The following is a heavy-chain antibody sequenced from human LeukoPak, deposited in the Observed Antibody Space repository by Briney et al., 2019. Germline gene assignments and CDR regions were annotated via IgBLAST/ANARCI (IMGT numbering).Heavy chain of an antibody. CDR1: GFTFSSYS. Sequence: GGSLRLSCAASGFTFSSYSMNWARKAPGKGLEWVSSISSSSSYIHYADSVKGRFTISRDNAKNSLYLQMNSLRAEDTAVYYCARLDTAMDYSAFDIWGQGTMVTVSS. CDR2: ISSSSSYI. D-gene: IGHD5-18*01. J-gene: IGHJ3*02. V-gene: IGHV3-21*01. CDR3: ARLDTAMDYSAFDI.